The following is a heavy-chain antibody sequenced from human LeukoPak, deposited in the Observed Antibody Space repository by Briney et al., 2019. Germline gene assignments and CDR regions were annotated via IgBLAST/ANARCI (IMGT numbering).Heavy chain of an antibody. CDR2: INPNSGGT. V-gene: IGHV1-2*06. Sequence: ASVKVSCKASGYTFTSYGISWVRQAPGQGLEWMGRINPNSGGTNYAQKFQGRVTMTRDTSISTAYMELSRLRSDDTAVYYCARGYCSGGSCYYYYYYMDVWGKGTTVTVSS. J-gene: IGHJ6*03. CDR3: ARGYCSGGSCYYYYYYMDV. CDR1: GYTFTSYG. D-gene: IGHD2-15*01.